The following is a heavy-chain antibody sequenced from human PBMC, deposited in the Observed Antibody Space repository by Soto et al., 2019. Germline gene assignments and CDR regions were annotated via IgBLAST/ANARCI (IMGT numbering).Heavy chain of an antibody. CDR3: AKYHGPYYFYSYMDV. D-gene: IGHD2-2*01. CDR2: IIGSGGNT. Sequence: GGSLRLSCAASGFTFGTYAMSWVRQAPGKGLEWVSAIIGSGGNTYGADSVRGRFTISRDNSKNALYLQMDSLRAEDTAVYYCAKYHGPYYFYSYMDVWGKGTTVTGSS. J-gene: IGHJ6*03. V-gene: IGHV3-23*01. CDR1: GFTFGTYA.